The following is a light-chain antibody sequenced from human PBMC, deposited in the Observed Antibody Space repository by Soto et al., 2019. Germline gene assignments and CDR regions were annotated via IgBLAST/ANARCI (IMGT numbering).Light chain of an antibody. CDR2: GAS. CDR1: QSVSSY. J-gene: IGKJ4*01. V-gene: IGKV3-15*01. CDR3: QQYSDWPLT. Sequence: EILMTQSPATLSVSPGERVTLSCRASQSVSSYLAWYQQKPGQPPRLLIYGASTRATGIPARFSGSGSGTEFTLTISSLQSEDFAVYYCQQYSDWPLTFGGGAKV.